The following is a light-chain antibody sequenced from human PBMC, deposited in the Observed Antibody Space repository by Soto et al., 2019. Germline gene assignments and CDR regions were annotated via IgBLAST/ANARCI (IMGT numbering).Light chain of an antibody. CDR3: QQYGDSRT. Sequence: EIVLTQSPGTLSVSPGERATLSCRASQSIRNNNLAWYEQKPGQAPRLLIYDASSRATGIPDRFSGSGSGTDFTLTISRLEPEDFAVYYCQQYGDSRTFGQGTKVDI. J-gene: IGKJ1*01. V-gene: IGKV3-20*01. CDR1: QSIRNNN. CDR2: DAS.